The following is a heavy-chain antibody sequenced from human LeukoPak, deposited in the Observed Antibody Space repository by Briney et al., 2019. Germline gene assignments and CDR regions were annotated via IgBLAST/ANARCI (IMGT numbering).Heavy chain of an antibody. V-gene: IGHV3-48*04. D-gene: IGHD6-19*01. CDR3: ARDIVLIAVAVRGSFDI. Sequence: GGSLRLSCVASGFTFSSRDWMTWVRQAPGKGLEWVSYISSSGSTIYYADSVKGRFTISRDNAKNSLYLQMNSLRAEDTALYYCARDIVLIAVAVRGSFDIWGQGTMVTVSS. CDR2: ISSSGSTI. J-gene: IGHJ3*02. CDR1: GFTFSSRDW.